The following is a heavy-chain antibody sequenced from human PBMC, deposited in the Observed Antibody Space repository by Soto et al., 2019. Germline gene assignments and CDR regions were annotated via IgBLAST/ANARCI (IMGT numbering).Heavy chain of an antibody. CDR3: ARTNYGSGSYPHYY. J-gene: IGHJ4*02. Sequence: EVQLVESGGGLVQQGGSLRLSCAASGFTISNNYMSWVRPAPGKGLEWVSVIYTGGSTYYADSVKGRFTISRDNSKNTLFLQMNSLRAEDTAVYYCARTNYGSGSYPHYYWGQGTLVTVSP. D-gene: IGHD3-10*01. V-gene: IGHV3-66*01. CDR2: IYTGGST. CDR1: GFTISNNY.